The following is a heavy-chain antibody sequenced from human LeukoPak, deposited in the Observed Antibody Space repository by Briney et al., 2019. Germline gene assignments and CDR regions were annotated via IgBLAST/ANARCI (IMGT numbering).Heavy chain of an antibody. J-gene: IGHJ4*02. CDR1: GFTFSSFA. D-gene: IGHD2-15*01. CDR2: IKSDESST. V-gene: IGHV3-74*01. Sequence: PGGSLRLSCAASGFTFSSFAMAWVRQASGKGLVWVSRIKSDESSTTYADSVKGRFTTSRDNAKNTLYLQMNSLRAEDTAVYYCARDAAAYCSGGSCYPRYWGQGTLVTVSS. CDR3: ARDAAAYCSGGSCYPRY.